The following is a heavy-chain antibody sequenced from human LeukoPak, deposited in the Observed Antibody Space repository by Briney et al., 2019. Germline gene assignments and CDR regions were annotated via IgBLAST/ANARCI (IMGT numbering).Heavy chain of an antibody. J-gene: IGHJ4*02. CDR3: ARGDGSYYMDY. V-gene: IGHV4-30-2*01. CDR1: GGSISSGGYS. Sequence: SETLSLTCAVSGGSISSGGYSWSWIRQPPGKGLEWIGYIYHSGGTYYNPSLKSRVTISVDRSKNQFSLKLSSVTAADTAVYYCARGDGSYYMDYWGQGTLVTVSS. CDR2: IYHSGGT. D-gene: IGHD1-26*01.